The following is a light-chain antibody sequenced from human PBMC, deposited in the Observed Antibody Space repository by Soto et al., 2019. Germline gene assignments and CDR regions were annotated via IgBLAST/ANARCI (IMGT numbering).Light chain of an antibody. J-gene: IGKJ4*01. CDR2: GAS. V-gene: IGKV3-15*01. CDR1: QSVSTK. CDR3: QQYNNWPPVT. Sequence: EIVMTQSPATLSVSPGERATLSCRASQSVSTKLAWYQQKPGQAPRLLIYGASTRATGIPARFSGSGSGTEFTLPISSLQSEDFAVYYCQQYNNWPPVTFGGGTKVEIK.